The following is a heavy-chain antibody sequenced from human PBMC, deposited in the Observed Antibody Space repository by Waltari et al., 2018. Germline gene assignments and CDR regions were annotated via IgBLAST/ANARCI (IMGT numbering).Heavy chain of an antibody. Sequence: QVQLQQWGAGLLKPSETLSLTCSVSGASFSAYYWGWVRHVPGKGLEWIGQIRHPGNTNYNPSLQSRVAISIDTSRNQFSLRVFSVTAADTGLYFCTRGGNYDFWSHRPFVDPWGQGTQVTVSS. J-gene: IGHJ5*02. V-gene: IGHV4-34*01. D-gene: IGHD3-3*01. CDR3: TRGGNYDFWSHRPFVDP. CDR2: IRHPGNT. CDR1: GASFSAYY.